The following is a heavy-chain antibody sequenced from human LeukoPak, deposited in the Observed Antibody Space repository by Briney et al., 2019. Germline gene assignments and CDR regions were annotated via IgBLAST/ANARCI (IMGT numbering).Heavy chain of an antibody. D-gene: IGHD3-22*01. V-gene: IGHV3-15*01. CDR3: TTPQLVYYYDSSGYLGVSPPSH. Sequence: GGSLRLSCAASGFTFSNAWMSWVRQATGKGLEWVGRIKSKTDGGTTDYAAAVKGRFTISKDDSKNTLYLQMNSLKTEDTAVYYCTTPQLVYYYDSSGYLGVSPPSHWGQGTLVTVSS. CDR2: IKSKTDGGTT. J-gene: IGHJ4*02. CDR1: GFTFSNAW.